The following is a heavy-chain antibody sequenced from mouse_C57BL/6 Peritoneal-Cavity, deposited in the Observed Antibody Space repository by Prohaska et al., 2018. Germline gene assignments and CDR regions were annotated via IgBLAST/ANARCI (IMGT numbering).Heavy chain of an antibody. D-gene: IGHD2-1*01. J-gene: IGHJ1*03. CDR2: INFDGSAI. Sequence: EVQLLETGGGLVQPGGSRGLSCEGSGFTFSGFWMSWVRQTPGKTLEWIGDINFDGSAINYAPSIKDRFTILRDNDKSTLYLQMSNVRSEDTATYFCMRYGNYWYFDVWGTGTTVTVSS. CDR1: GFTFSGFW. V-gene: IGHV11-2*01. CDR3: MRYGNYWYFDV.